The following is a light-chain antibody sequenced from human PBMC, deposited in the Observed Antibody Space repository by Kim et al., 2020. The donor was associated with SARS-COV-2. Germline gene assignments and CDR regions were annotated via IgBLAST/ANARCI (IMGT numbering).Light chain of an antibody. Sequence: EIVMTQSPATLSVYPGERVTLSCRATQGVESDLAWYQQKPGQAPRLLIYDVSNRATGFPARFSGSGSGTEFTLTISSLQSEDFAVYYCQQYKSWPLTFGGGTKVDIK. V-gene: IGKV3-15*01. CDR1: QGVESD. J-gene: IGKJ4*01. CDR2: DVS. CDR3: QQYKSWPLT.